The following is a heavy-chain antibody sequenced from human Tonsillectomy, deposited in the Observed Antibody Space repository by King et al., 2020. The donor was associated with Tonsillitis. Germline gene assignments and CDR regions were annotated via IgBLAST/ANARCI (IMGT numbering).Heavy chain of an antibody. CDR3: ARGLHVD. CDR2: IYYSGST. CDR1: GGSISSYY. D-gene: IGHD3-10*02. Sequence: QLQESGPGLVKPSETLSLTCTVSGGSISSYYWSWIRQPPGKGLEWIGYIYYSGSTNYNPSLKSRVTISVDTSKNQFSLKLSSVTAADTAVYYCARGLHVDWSQGTLVTVSS. J-gene: IGHJ4*02. V-gene: IGHV4-59*01.